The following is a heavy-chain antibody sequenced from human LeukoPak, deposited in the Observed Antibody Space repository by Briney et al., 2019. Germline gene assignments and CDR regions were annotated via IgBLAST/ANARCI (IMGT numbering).Heavy chain of an antibody. Sequence: SETLSLTCTVSGGSISSSSYYWGWIRQPPGKGLEWIGEINHSGSTNYNPSLKSRVTISVDTSKNQFSLKLSSVTAADTAVYYCARVGFGVVINWFDPWGQGTLVTVSS. J-gene: IGHJ5*02. D-gene: IGHD3-3*01. CDR1: GGSISSSSYY. V-gene: IGHV4-39*07. CDR2: INHSGST. CDR3: ARVGFGVVINWFDP.